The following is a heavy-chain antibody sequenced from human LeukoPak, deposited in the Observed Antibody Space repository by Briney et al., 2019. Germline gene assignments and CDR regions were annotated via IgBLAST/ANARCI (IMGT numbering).Heavy chain of an antibody. CDR2: ISGSGGST. V-gene: IGHV3-23*01. D-gene: IGHD2/OR15-2a*01. CDR3: AMLASQYLTSWLDY. Sequence: TGGSLRLSCAASGFTFSSYVMSWVRQAPGKGLEWVSAISGSGGSTYYADSVKGRFTISRDNSKNTLYLQVNSLRVEDTAVYYCAMLASQYLTSWLDYWGQGTLVTVSS. J-gene: IGHJ4*02. CDR1: GFTFSSYV.